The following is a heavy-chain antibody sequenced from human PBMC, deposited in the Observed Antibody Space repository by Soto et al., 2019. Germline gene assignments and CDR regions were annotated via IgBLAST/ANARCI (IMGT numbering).Heavy chain of an antibody. CDR2: LSWNSGTI. J-gene: IGHJ4*02. V-gene: IGHV3-9*01. D-gene: IGHD6-19*01. CDR1: GFTFDDYA. Sequence: EVQLVESGGGLVQPGKSLRLSCAASGFTFDDYASHWVRQFPGKGLGWVSGLSWNSGTIDYADSVKGRFTISRDNAKNSLHLQMNSLKPEDTAFYYCAKAESSGWYYSLDYWGQGTLVTVSS. CDR3: AKAESSGWYYSLDY.